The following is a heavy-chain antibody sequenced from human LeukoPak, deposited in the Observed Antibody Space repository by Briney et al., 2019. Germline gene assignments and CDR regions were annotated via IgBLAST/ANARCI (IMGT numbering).Heavy chain of an antibody. V-gene: IGHV3-7*03. Sequence: PGGSLRLSCAASGFTFSNYWMHWVRQAPGKGLEWVANIKEDGSEKYYVDSVKGRFSISRDNAKNSLYLQMNSLRAEDTAVYYCARALSGRGQGTLVTVSS. CDR2: IKEDGSEK. CDR3: ARALSG. CDR1: GFTFSNYW. J-gene: IGHJ4*02. D-gene: IGHD3-3*01.